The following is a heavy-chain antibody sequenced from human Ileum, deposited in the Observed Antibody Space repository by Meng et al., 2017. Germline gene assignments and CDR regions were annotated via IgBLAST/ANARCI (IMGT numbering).Heavy chain of an antibody. CDR1: GFTLYNYW. CDR3: ASRPRGVPGGDY. J-gene: IGHJ4*02. D-gene: IGHD3-10*01. Sequence: GSLRLSCAATGFTLYNYWMSWVRQPPGKGLEWVANIKQDGSEKNYVDSVKGRFTISRDNAKNSLYLQMNSLRAEDTAVYYCASRPRGVPGGDYWGQGTLVTVSS. CDR2: IKQDGSEK. V-gene: IGHV3-7*01.